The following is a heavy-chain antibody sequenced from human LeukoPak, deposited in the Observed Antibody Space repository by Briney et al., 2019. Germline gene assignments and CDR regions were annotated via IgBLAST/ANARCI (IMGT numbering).Heavy chain of an antibody. CDR1: GYSFTSYW. CDR2: IYPGDSDT. J-gene: IGHJ4*02. Sequence: GESLKISCKGSGYSFTSYWIGWVRQMPGKGLEWMGIIYPGDSDTRYSPSFQGQVTISADKSISTAYLQWSSLKASDTAMYYCARQSPDSSGYYGRPLGPFDYWGQGTLVTVSS. CDR3: ARQSPDSSGYYGRPLGPFDY. D-gene: IGHD3-22*01. V-gene: IGHV5-51*01.